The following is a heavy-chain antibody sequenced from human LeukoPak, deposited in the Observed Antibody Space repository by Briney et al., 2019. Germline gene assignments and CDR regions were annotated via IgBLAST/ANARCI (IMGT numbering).Heavy chain of an antibody. CDR2: ISGSGGST. D-gene: IGHD2-2*01. Sequence: SGGSLRLSCAASGFTFSSYAMSWVRQAPGKGLEWVSAISGSGGSTYYADSVKGRFTISRDNSKNTLYLQMNSLRAEDTAVYYCAKDRWDIVVVPAANLFDYWGQGTLVTVSS. V-gene: IGHV3-23*01. CDR3: AKDRWDIVVVPAANLFDY. J-gene: IGHJ4*02. CDR1: GFTFSSYA.